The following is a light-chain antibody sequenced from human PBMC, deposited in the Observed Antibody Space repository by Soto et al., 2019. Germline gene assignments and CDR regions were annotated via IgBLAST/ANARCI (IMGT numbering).Light chain of an antibody. CDR3: SSYVL. V-gene: IGLV2-14*03. J-gene: IGLJ3*02. CDR2: DVN. CDR1: SSDIGASNS. Sequence: QSALTQPASVSGSPGQSITISCTGASSDIGASNSVSWYQQQPDKAPKLIIYDVNSRPSGISSRFSGSKYANTASLTISGLQAEDEAEYFGSSYVLFGGGTKLTVL.